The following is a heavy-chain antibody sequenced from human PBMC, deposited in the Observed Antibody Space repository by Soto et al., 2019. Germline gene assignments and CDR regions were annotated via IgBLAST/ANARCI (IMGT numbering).Heavy chain of an antibody. CDR1: GYTFTGYY. CDR3: ARARNCSGGSCFWFDT. D-gene: IGHD2-15*01. V-gene: IGHV1-2*04. Sequence: ASVKVSCKASGYTFTGYYMHWVRQAPGQGLEWMGWINPNSGGTNYAQKFQGWVTMTRDTSISTAYMERSRLRSDDTAVYYCARARNCSGGSCFWFDTWGQGTLVTVSS. J-gene: IGHJ5*02. CDR2: INPNSGGT.